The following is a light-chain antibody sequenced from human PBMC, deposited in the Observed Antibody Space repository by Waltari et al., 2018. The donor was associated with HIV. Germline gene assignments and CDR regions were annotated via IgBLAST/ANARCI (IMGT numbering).Light chain of an antibody. CDR2: NNK. V-gene: IGLV1-44*01. CDR3: AAWDDSLNGQVV. CDR1: SSNLGTNT. J-gene: IGLJ3*02. Sequence: QSVLTQPPSASGTPGQRVTISCSGSSSNLGTNTVSWYQQVPGTSPKLLIDNNKPPRAGVPDRCSGSRSGTSASQARTGFQSEDEADYHCAAWDDSLNGQVVFGGGTKLTVL.